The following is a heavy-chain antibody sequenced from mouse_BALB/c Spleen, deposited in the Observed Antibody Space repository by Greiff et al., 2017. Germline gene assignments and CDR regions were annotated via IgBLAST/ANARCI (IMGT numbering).Heavy chain of an antibody. CDR2: INPSTGYT. V-gene: IGHV1-4*02. CDR1: GYTFTSYW. CDR3: ATSYYGKEFAY. D-gene: IGHD2-10*01. J-gene: IGHJ3*01. Sequence: QVQLQQSAAELARPGASVKMSCKASGYTFTSYWMHWVKQRPGQGLEWIGYINPSTGYTEYNQKFKDKATLTADKSSSTAYMQLSSLTSEDSAVYYCATSYYGKEFAYWGQGTLVTVSA.